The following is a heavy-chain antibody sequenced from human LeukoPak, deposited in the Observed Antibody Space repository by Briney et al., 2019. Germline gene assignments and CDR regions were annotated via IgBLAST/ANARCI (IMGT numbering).Heavy chain of an antibody. Sequence: SETLSLTCTVSGGSISSYYWSWIRQPPGKGLEWIGYIYYSGSTNYNPSLKSRVTISVDTSKNQFSLKLSSVTAADTAVYYCARGVATTTNWFDPWGQGTLVTVSS. CDR3: ARGVATTTNWFDP. D-gene: IGHD5-24*01. CDR1: GGSISSYY. V-gene: IGHV4-59*01. J-gene: IGHJ5*02. CDR2: IYYSGST.